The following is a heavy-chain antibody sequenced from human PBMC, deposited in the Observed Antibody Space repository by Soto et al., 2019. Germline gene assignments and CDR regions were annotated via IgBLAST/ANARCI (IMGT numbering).Heavy chain of an antibody. CDR1: GFTFTSYW. CDR3: ARYSGSCSADC. D-gene: IGHD1-26*01. J-gene: IGHJ4*02. V-gene: IGHV3-7*01. CDR2: INEDGSGK. Sequence: EVQVVESGGGLVQPGVSLRLSCAASGFTFTSYWMSWFRQAPGKGLEWVANINEDGSGKYYEDSVKGRFTISRDNAKNSLYLQMNSLRAEDTAVYYCARYSGSCSADCWGQGTLVTVSS.